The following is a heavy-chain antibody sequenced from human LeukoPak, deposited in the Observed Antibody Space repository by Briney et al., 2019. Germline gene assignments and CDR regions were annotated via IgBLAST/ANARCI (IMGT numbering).Heavy chain of an antibody. CDR2: INHSGST. V-gene: IGHV4-34*01. Sequence: SETLSLTCAVYGGSFSGYYWSWIRQPPGKGLEWIGEINHSGSTNYNPSLKSRVTISVDTSKNQFSLKLSSVTAADTAVYYCARGRTSSYYYDSRDLGYWGQGTLVTVSS. D-gene: IGHD3-22*01. CDR1: GGSFSGYY. CDR3: ARGRTSSYYYDSRDLGY. J-gene: IGHJ4*02.